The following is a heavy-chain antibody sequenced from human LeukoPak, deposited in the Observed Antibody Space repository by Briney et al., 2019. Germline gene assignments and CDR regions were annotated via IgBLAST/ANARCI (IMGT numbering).Heavy chain of an antibody. CDR1: GFTFSSYW. CDR2: IKSDGNT. Sequence: GGSLRLSCAASGFTFSSYWMHWVRLAPGKGLVWVSRIKSDGNTNYADSVKGRFTISRDNAKNTVSLQMNSLRAEDTGVYYCARAPSEIGGYYPEYFRHWGQGTLVTVSS. CDR3: ARAPSEIGGYYPEYFRH. V-gene: IGHV3-74*01. D-gene: IGHD3-22*01. J-gene: IGHJ1*01.